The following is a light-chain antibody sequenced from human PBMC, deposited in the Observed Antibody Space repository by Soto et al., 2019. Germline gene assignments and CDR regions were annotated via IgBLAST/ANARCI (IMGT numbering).Light chain of an antibody. Sequence: ETVLTQSPGTLSLSPGERATLSCRASQTIRGSYLAWYRQTPGQAPILLIYGASNRATGIADRFSGSGSGTDFTIIISRLEPEGFALYYCQQYGSSPWTFGQRTNVEIK. CDR1: QTIRGSY. V-gene: IGKV3-20*01. CDR2: GAS. CDR3: QQYGSSPWT. J-gene: IGKJ1*01.